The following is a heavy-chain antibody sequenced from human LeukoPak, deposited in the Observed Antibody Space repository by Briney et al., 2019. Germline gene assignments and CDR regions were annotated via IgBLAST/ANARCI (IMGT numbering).Heavy chain of an antibody. CDR1: GYTSTSYA. CDR3: ARGGADKYYYDSSTYTPEKNWFDP. CDR2: INTNTGNP. Sequence: ASVKVSCKASGYTSTSYAMNWVRQAPGQGLEWMGWINTNTGNPTYAQGFTGRFVFSLDTSVSTAYLQISSLKAEDTAVYYCARGGADKYYYDSSTYTPEKNWFDPWGQGTLVTVSS. J-gene: IGHJ5*02. D-gene: IGHD3-22*01. V-gene: IGHV7-4-1*02.